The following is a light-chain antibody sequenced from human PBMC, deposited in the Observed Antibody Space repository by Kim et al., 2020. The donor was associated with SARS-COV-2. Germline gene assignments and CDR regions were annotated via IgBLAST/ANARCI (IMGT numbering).Light chain of an antibody. CDR2: GAS. J-gene: IGKJ4*01. V-gene: IGKV3-15*01. Sequence: EVVMTQSPATLSVSPGERATLSCRASQSVGNNLAWYQQKPGQAPRLLIYGASTRATGIPARIYGSGSGTEFTLSISSLQSEDSAVYYCQQYNNWPPLTFGGGTKLEI. CDR3: QQYNNWPPLT. CDR1: QSVGNN.